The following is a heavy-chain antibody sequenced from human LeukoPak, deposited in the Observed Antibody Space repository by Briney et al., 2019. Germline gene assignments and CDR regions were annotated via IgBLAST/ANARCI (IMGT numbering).Heavy chain of an antibody. CDR2: IYYSGST. J-gene: IGHJ3*02. Sequence: SETLSLTCTVSGGSISSSSYYWGRIRQPPGKGLEWIGSIYYSGSTYYNPSLKSRVTISVDTSKNQFSLKLSSVTAADTAVYYCASFPTHDYGDYRGAFDIWGQGTMVTVSS. D-gene: IGHD4-17*01. CDR1: GGSISSSSYY. V-gene: IGHV4-39*07. CDR3: ASFPTHDYGDYRGAFDI.